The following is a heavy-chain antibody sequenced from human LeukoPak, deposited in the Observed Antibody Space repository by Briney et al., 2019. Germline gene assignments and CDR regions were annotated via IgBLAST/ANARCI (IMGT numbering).Heavy chain of an antibody. J-gene: IGHJ4*02. D-gene: IGHD4-17*01. CDR3: AKAKEVTTVLFDY. V-gene: IGHV3-9*01. Sequence: GGSLRLSCAASGFTFDDYAMRWVRHAPGKGLEWVSGISWNSGSIGYADSVKGRFTISRDNAKNSLYLQMNSLRAEDTALYYCAKAKEVTTVLFDYWGQGTLVTVSS. CDR2: ISWNSGSI. CDR1: GFTFDDYA.